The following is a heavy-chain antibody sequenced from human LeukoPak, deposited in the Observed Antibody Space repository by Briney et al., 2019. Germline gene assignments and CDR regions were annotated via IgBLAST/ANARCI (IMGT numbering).Heavy chain of an antibody. J-gene: IGHJ4*02. D-gene: IGHD3-10*01. V-gene: IGHV3-53*04. CDR3: ARDQSSGGVDY. Sequence: GGSLRLSCAASGFTISSNHMNWVRQAPGKGLEWVSVIYSGGSTYYADSVKGRFTISRHNSKNTLYLQMNSLRAEDTAVYYCARDQSSGGVDYWGQGTLVTVSS. CDR2: IYSGGST. CDR1: GFTISSNH.